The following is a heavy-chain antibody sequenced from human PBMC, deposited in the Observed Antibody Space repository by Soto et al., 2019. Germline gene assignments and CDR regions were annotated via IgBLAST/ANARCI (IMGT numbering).Heavy chain of an antibody. CDR3: ARGLIVGATWFDP. D-gene: IGHD1-26*01. CDR2: INHSGST. Sequence: SETLSLTCAVYGGSFSGYYWSWIRQPPGKGLEWIGEINHSGSTNYNPSLKSRVTISVDTSKNQFSLKLSSVTAADTAVYYCARGLIVGATWFDPWGQGTLVTVS. CDR1: GGSFSGYY. J-gene: IGHJ5*02. V-gene: IGHV4-34*01.